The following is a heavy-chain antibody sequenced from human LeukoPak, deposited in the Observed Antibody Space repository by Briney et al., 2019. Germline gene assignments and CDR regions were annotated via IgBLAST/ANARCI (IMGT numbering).Heavy chain of an antibody. D-gene: IGHD5-12*01. Sequence: GGSLRLSCAASGFTFSSYSMNWVRQAQGKGLEWVSSISSSSSYIYYADSVKGRFTISRDNANNSLYLQMNSLRAEDTAVYYCARSALYSGYDFFNWGQGTLVTVSS. CDR3: ARSALYSGYDFFN. V-gene: IGHV3-21*01. CDR2: ISSSSSYI. CDR1: GFTFSSYS. J-gene: IGHJ4*02.